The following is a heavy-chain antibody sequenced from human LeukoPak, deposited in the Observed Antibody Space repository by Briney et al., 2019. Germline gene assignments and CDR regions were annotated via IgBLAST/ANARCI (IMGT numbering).Heavy chain of an antibody. CDR2: IYSGGST. CDR1: GFTFSTHS. V-gene: IGHV3-53*01. CDR3: ARGAGGYYYDSSGSSYYFDY. D-gene: IGHD3-22*01. Sequence: TGGSLRLSCAASGFTFSTHSMSWVRQAPGKGLEWVSVIYSGGSTYYADSVKGRFTISRDNSKNTLYLQMNSLRAEDTAVYYCARGAGGYYYDSSGSSYYFDYWGQGTLVTVSS. J-gene: IGHJ4*02.